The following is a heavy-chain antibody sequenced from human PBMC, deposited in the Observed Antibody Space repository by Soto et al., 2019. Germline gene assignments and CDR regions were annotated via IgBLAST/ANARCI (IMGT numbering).Heavy chain of an antibody. J-gene: IGHJ6*02. CDR3: ARERYQVISDGMDV. D-gene: IGHD2-2*01. CDR2: INPETGGT. Sequence: QVQLVQSGADVKTPGASVRVSCKASGYTFTGYYVHWVREAPGQGLEWMGWINPETGGTSYAQKFQGRVNLSRDTSINTAYLELSRLIFDDASVYFCARERYQVISDGMDVWGQGTTVTVPS. V-gene: IGHV1-2*02. CDR1: GYTFTGYY.